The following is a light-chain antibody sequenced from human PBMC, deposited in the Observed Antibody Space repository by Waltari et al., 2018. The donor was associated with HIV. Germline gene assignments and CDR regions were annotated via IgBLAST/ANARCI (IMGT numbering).Light chain of an antibody. CDR1: NANVGNQG. CDR2: RSA. J-gene: IGLJ2*01. Sequence: QAGLTQPPSVSKGLKETATLTCTGNNANVGNQGAAWLQQHQGQPPRLLAHRSAKRPADISQRFSASRSGNTSSLTITGLQPEDEADYHCSAWDSRLNAWIFGGGTKLTVL. CDR3: SAWDSRLNAWI. V-gene: IGLV10-54*01.